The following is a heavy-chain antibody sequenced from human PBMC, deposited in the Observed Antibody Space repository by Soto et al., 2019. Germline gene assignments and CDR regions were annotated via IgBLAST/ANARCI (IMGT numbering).Heavy chain of an antibody. CDR3: ARWGTTGGFDL. J-gene: IGHJ4*02. CDR2: TSYDGNNK. CDR1: GFRFKSFV. V-gene: IGHV3-30*19. D-gene: IGHD3-16*01. Sequence: QVQLVESGGGVVQPGTSLRLSCAASGFRFKSFVMHWVRQAPGKGLEWVAFTSYDGNNKDYGDSVKGRFTVSRDNSQNTLHLQIDFLRPEDTALYYCARWGTTGGFDLWGQGTLVYVS.